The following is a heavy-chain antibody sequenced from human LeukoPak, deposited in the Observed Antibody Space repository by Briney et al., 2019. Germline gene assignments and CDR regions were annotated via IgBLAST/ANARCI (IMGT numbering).Heavy chain of an antibody. CDR3: AREGGYYDFWSGYYSRNWFDP. D-gene: IGHD3-3*01. V-gene: IGHV4-30-2*01. Sequence: SETLSLTCAVSGGSISSGGYSWSGIRQPPGKGLEWIGYIYHSGSTYYNPSLKSRVTISVDTSKNQFSLKLSSVTAADTAVYYCAREGGYYDFWSGYYSRNWFDPWGQGTLVTVSS. CDR1: GGSISSGGYS. J-gene: IGHJ5*02. CDR2: IYHSGST.